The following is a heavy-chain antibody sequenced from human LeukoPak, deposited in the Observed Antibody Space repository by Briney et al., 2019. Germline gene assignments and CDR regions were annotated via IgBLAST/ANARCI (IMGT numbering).Heavy chain of an antibody. D-gene: IGHD1-26*01. V-gene: IGHV4-59*12. CDR3: ARDGGSYFDY. CDR1: GGSISSYY. Sequence: SETRSLTCTVSGGSISSYYWSWIRQPPGKGLEWIGYIYYSGSTNYNPSLKSRVTISVDTSKNQFSLKLSSVTAADTAVYYCARDGGSYFDYWGQGTLVTVSS. J-gene: IGHJ4*02. CDR2: IYYSGST.